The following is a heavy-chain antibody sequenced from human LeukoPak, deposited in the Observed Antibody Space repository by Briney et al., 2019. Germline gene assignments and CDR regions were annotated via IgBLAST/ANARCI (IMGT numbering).Heavy chain of an antibody. CDR1: GFTFSSYG. CDR3: TKTLAAAGSEYFQH. CDR2: INWNGGST. Sequence: PGGSLRLSCAASGFTFSSYGMHWVRQAPGKGLEWVSGINWNGGSTGYADSVKGRFTISRDNAKKSLYLQMNSLRVEDTALYYCTKTLAAAGSEYFQHWGQGTLVTVSS. J-gene: IGHJ1*01. D-gene: IGHD6-13*01. V-gene: IGHV3-20*04.